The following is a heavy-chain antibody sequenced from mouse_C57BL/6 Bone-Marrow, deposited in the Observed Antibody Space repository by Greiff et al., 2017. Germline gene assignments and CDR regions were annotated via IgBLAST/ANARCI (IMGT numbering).Heavy chain of an antibody. D-gene: IGHD1-1*01. CDR1: GFTFSDAW. V-gene: IGHV6-6*01. CDR3: TRNYGSSYGYFDV. CDR2: IRHKANNHAT. J-gene: IGHJ1*03. Sequence: EVMLVESGGGLVQPGGSMKLSCAASGFTFSDAWMDWVRQSPEKGLEWVAEIRHKANNHATYYAESVKGRFTISRYDSKSSVHLQMNSLRAEDTGIYYCTRNYGSSYGYFDVWGTGTTVTVSS.